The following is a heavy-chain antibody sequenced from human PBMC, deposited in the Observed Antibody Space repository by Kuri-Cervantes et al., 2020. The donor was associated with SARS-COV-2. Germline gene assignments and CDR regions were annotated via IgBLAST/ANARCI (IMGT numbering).Heavy chain of an antibody. D-gene: IGHD2-2*01. CDR3: ARVHCISVSCFSAYPLDV. CDR2: INLMFDSA. V-gene: IGHV1-69*08. J-gene: IGHJ6*02. Sequence: KVSCKASGGTFISSSITWVRQAPGQGLEWMGRINLMFDSANYAQKVQGRVTITADKSTRTTYMELSSLTSEDTAVYYSARVHCISVSCFSAYPLDVWGQGTTVTVSS. CDR1: GGTFISSS.